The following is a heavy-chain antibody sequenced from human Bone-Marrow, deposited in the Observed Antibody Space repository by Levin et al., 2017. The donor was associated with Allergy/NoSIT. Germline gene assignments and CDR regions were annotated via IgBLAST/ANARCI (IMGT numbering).Heavy chain of an antibody. CDR1: GFTFDEYA. CDR3: AKDLGLLQYPGESPGVGQRHAFNM. J-gene: IGHJ3*02. Sequence: PGGSLRLSCAASGFTFDEYAMHWVRQAPGKGLEWVSGISWNSGSIGYADSVKGRFTISRDNAKNSLYLQMNSLRAEDTALYYCAKDLGLLQYPGESPGVGQRHAFNMWGQGTMVTVSS. D-gene: IGHD3-22*01. CDR2: ISWNSGSI. V-gene: IGHV3-9*01.